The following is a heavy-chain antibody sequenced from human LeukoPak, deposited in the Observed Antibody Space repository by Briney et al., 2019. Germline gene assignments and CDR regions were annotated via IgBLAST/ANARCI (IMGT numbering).Heavy chain of an antibody. Sequence: GGSLRLSCADSGFTFSDYAMHWVRQAPGKGLEWVALISFDGGNKYYADSVKGRFTISRDNSKNTLYLQMNSLRADDTAVYYCGRGRKVRVYGGKYIDYWGQGTRVTASS. D-gene: IGHD4-23*01. J-gene: IGHJ4*02. CDR2: ISFDGGNK. V-gene: IGHV3-30*01. CDR3: GRGRKVRVYGGKYIDY. CDR1: GFTFSDYA.